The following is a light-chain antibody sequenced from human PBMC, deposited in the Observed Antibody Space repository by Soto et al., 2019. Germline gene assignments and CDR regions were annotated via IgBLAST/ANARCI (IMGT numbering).Light chain of an antibody. CDR1: HSVSSY. CDR2: DVS. V-gene: IGKV3-11*01. Sequence: EIVLTQSPSTLSLSPGDRATLSCRASHSVSSYLAWYQQRPRQAPRLLIYDVSNMATGIPARFSGSGSGTDIHLTSSILEHEDFAVYYCQQSNSRYTFGAGTKLEIK. J-gene: IGKJ2*01. CDR3: QQSNSRYT.